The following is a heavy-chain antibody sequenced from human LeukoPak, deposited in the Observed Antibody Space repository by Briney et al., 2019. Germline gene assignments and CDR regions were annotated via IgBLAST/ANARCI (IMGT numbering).Heavy chain of an antibody. CDR3: RIPEVTRDRWYYGMDV. D-gene: IGHD3-3*01. CDR1: GFTFGDYA. V-gene: IGHV3-49*03. CDR2: IRSKAYGGTT. J-gene: IGHJ6*02. Sequence: GGSLRLSCTASGFTFGDYAMGWFRQAPGKGLEWVGFIRSKAYGGTTEYAASVKGRFTISRDDSKSIAYLQMNSLKTEDTAVYYCRIPEVTRDRWYYGMDVWGQGTTVTVSS.